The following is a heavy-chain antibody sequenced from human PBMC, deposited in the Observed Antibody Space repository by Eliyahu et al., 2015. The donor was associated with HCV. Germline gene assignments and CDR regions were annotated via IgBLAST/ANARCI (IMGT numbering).Heavy chain of an antibody. V-gene: IGHV4-39*01. D-gene: IGHD6-19*01. CDR3: ARHVSGWYYFDY. CDR1: GGSIXSSGYX. J-gene: IGHJ4*02. Sequence: QLQLQESGPGLVTPSETLSXTCTVSGGSIXSSGYXWGWIRPPPGKGLEWIGSIYXSGSTYYNPSLKXRVTISVDTSKNQFSLKLSSVTAADTAVYYCARHVSGWYYFDYWGQGTLVTVSS. CDR2: IYXSGST.